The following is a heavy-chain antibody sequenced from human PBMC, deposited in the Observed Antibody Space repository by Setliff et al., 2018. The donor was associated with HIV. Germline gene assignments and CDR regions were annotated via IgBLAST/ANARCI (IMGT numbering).Heavy chain of an antibody. CDR1: GGSFSDYS. Sequence: SETLSLTCAVYGGSFSDYSWNWIRQPPGKELEWIGEINHSGGTNYNPSLKSRVTISLDTSKNQFSLKLTSVTAADTALYYCARGRYHYMDIWGKGTTVTVSS. CDR3: ARGRYHYMDI. V-gene: IGHV4-34*01. CDR2: INHSGGT. J-gene: IGHJ6*03.